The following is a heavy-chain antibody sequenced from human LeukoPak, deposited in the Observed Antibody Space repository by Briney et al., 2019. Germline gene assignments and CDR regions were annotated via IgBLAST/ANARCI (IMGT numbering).Heavy chain of an antibody. V-gene: IGHV1-2*04. Sequence: ASVKVSCKASGYTFTGYLIHWVRQAPGQGLEWMGWINPNSGGTTYAQKFQGWVTMTRDTSISTAYMELTRLRSDDAAVYYCARSLWFGEDYYYGLDVWGQGTTVTVSS. CDR2: INPNSGGT. J-gene: IGHJ6*02. CDR3: ARSLWFGEDYYYGLDV. CDR1: GYTFTGYL. D-gene: IGHD3-10*01.